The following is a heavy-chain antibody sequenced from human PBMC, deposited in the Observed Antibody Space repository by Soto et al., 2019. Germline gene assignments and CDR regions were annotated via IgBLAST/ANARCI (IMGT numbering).Heavy chain of an antibody. D-gene: IGHD6-13*01. Sequence: ASFEVCSKACGGTYESNTSSWLRHAHKQGLEWMGRIIPILGIANYAQKFQGRVTITADKSTSTDYIELSSPRSEDTAVYYCAVESSGRPAGGTPALDYWAQGTLLTVSS. J-gene: IGHJ4*02. CDR1: GGTYESNT. V-gene: IGHV1-69*02. CDR3: AVESSGRPAGGTPALDY. CDR2: IIPILGIA.